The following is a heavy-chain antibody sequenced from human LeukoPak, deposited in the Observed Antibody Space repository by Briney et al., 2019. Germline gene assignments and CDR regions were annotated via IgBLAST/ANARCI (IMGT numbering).Heavy chain of an antibody. CDR3: AKDPPRDTAKSRHDD. CDR1: GFTFSSYA. Sequence: GGSLRLSCAASGFTFSSYALSWVRQAPGKGLEWVSAISGSGGSTYYADSVKGRFTISRDNSKNTLYLQMNSLRAEDTAVYYCAKDPPRDTAKSRHDDWGQGTLVTVSS. J-gene: IGHJ4*02. CDR2: ISGSGGST. V-gene: IGHV3-23*01. D-gene: IGHD5-18*01.